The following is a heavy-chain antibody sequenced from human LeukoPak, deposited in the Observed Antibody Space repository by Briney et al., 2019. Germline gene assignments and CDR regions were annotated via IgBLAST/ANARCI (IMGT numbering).Heavy chain of an antibody. D-gene: IGHD2-21*02. CDR1: GYTFTGYY. J-gene: IGHJ6*02. Sequence: ASVKVSCKASGYTFTGYYMHWVRQAPGQGLEWMGWINPNSGGTNYAQKFQGRVTMTRDTSISTAYMELSRLRSDDTAVYYCAREGYEEVTANGNYYYYGMDVWGQGTTVTVSS. V-gene: IGHV1-2*02. CDR3: AREGYEEVTANGNYYYYGMDV. CDR2: INPNSGGT.